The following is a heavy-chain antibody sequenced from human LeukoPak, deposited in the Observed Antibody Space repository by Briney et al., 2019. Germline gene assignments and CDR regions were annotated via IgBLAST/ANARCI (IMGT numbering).Heavy chain of an antibody. CDR1: GFTFSSYS. J-gene: IGHJ4*02. Sequence: GGSLRLSCAASGFTFSSYSMNWVRQAPGKGLEWVSYISRSSTTIYYADSVKGRFTISRDNAKNSLYLQMSSLRAEDTAVYYCARNEYSTSYFDYWGQGTLVTVSS. CDR3: ARNEYSTSYFDY. D-gene: IGHD6-13*01. CDR2: ISRSSTTI. V-gene: IGHV3-48*01.